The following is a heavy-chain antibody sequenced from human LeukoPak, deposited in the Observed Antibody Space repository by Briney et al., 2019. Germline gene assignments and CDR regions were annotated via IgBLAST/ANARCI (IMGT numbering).Heavy chain of an antibody. D-gene: IGHD1-1*01. J-gene: IGHJ6*02. CDR1: GVSISGGSYH. Sequence: PSETLSLNCTVSGVSISGGSYHWGWVRQPPGKGLEWIGYIYYSGSTNYNPSLKSRVTISVDTSKNQFSLKLSSVTAADTAVYYCARVRQLCGMDVWGQGTTVTVSS. V-gene: IGHV4-61*01. CDR3: ARVRQLCGMDV. CDR2: IYYSGST.